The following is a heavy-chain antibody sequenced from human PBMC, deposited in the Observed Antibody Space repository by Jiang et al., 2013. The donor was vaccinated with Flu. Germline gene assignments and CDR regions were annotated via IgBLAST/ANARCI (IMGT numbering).Heavy chain of an antibody. CDR3: AGDGFCTSKTCYASIN. CDR2: INTATGNP. CDR1: GYTFTNYA. V-gene: IGHV7-4-1*02. J-gene: IGHJ1*01. Sequence: QSGSELKKPGASVKISCKASGYTFTNYAMNWVRQAPGQGLEWMGWINTATGNPTYAQGFTGRFVFSLDTSVSTAYLQISSLKAEDTAVYYCAGDGFCTSKTCYASINWGQGTLVTVSS. D-gene: IGHD2-2*03.